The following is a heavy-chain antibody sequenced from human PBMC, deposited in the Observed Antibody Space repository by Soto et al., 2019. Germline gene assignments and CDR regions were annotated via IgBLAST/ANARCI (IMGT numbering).Heavy chain of an antibody. CDR2: INPNSGGT. CDR3: ARAYYDFWSGYSHYYFDY. CDR1: GYTFTGYY. D-gene: IGHD3-3*01. J-gene: IGHJ4*02. Sequence: ASVKVSCKASGYTFTGYYMHWVRQAPGQGLEWMGWINPNSGGTNYAQKFQGRVTMTGDTSISTAYMELSRLRSDDTAVYYCARAYYDFWSGYSHYYFDYWGQGTLVTVSS. V-gene: IGHV1-2*02.